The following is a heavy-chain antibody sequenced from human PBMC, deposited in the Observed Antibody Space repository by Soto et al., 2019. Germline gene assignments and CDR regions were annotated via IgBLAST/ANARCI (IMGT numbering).Heavy chain of an antibody. J-gene: IGHJ6*02. CDR3: ARHDWARFYGMDV. D-gene: IGHD2-21*01. Sequence: PSETLSLTCSVSGSSIITSYYGGWIRQSPGKGLEWIGSAYYSGSTYYNPSLKSRVTIFVDTSKSQFSLMLDSVTAADTAVYYCARHDWARFYGMDVWGQGTTVTVSS. CDR2: AYYSGST. V-gene: IGHV4-39*01. CDR1: GSSIITSYY.